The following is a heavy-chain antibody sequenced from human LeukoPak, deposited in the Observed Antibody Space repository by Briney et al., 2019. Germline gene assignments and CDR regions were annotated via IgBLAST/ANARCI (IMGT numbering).Heavy chain of an antibody. CDR3: ARLPRIGYSYGYVGGYFVY. D-gene: IGHD5-18*01. Sequence: AETLSLTCTVSRGSISSSSYYWGRIRQPPGKGLEWIGSIFYSGSNYYNPSLKRRVTISVDTSKNQISLKLSSVTAADTAVYYCARLPRIGYSYGYVGGYFVYWGEGTLVTVSS. CDR2: IFYSGSN. V-gene: IGHV4-39*01. J-gene: IGHJ4*02. CDR1: RGSISSSSYY.